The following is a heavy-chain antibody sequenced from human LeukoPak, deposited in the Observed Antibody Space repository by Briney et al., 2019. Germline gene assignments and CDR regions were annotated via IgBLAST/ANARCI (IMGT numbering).Heavy chain of an antibody. D-gene: IGHD3-10*01. V-gene: IGHV3-74*01. CDR3: ARDVVLRGVDAFDV. CDR1: GFTFNIYW. J-gene: IGHJ3*01. Sequence: PGGSLRLSCAASGFTFNIYWMHWARQAPGKGVVWVSRINSDGSDINYADSVKGRFTTSRDNAKNTLYLQMNSLRAEDTAVYYCARDVVLRGVDAFDVWGQGTMVTVSS. CDR2: INSDGSDI.